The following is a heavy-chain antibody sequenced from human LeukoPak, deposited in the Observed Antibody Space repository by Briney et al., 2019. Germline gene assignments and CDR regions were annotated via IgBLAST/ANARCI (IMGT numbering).Heavy chain of an antibody. J-gene: IGHJ4*02. CDR1: GGSISSSSYY. D-gene: IGHD1-26*01. Sequence: PSETLSLTCTVSGGSISSSSYYWGWIRQPPGKGLEWIGSIYYSGSTYYHPSLKSRVTISVDTSKNQFSLKLSSVTAADTAVYYCARDSISGSYYDYWGQGTLVTVSS. V-gene: IGHV4-39*07. CDR2: IYYSGST. CDR3: ARDSISGSYYDY.